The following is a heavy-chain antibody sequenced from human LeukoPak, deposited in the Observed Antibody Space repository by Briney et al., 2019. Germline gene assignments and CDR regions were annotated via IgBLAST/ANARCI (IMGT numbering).Heavy chain of an antibody. CDR2: IFYTGNA. CDR3: ARVVATTTLDY. CDR1: GGSIGSGGHY. V-gene: IGHV4-31*03. Sequence: SETLSLTCSVSGGSIGSGGHYWSWIRQHPGRGLECIGYIFYTGNAYYNPSLKSRVTISVDTSKNQFSLKLNSVTAADTAVYYCARVVATTTLDYWGQGTLVTVSS. J-gene: IGHJ4*02. D-gene: IGHD5-12*01.